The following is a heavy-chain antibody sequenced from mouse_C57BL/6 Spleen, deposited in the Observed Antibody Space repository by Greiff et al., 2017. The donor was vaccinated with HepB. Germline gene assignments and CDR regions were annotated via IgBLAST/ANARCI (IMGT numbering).Heavy chain of an antibody. CDR3: ARSEAQAPAY. D-gene: IGHD3-2*02. CDR1: GYTFTDYY. V-gene: IGHV1-76*01. CDR2: IYPGSGNT. J-gene: IGHJ3*01. Sequence: VQLQQSGAELVRPGASVKLSCKASGYTFTDYYINWVKQRPGQGLEWIARIYPGSGNTYYNEKFKGKATLTAEKSSSNAYMQLSSLPSEDSAVYFCARSEAQAPAYWGQGTLVTVSA.